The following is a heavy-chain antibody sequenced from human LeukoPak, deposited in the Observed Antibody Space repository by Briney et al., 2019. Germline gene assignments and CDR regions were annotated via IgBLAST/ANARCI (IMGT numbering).Heavy chain of an antibody. CDR1: GYTFTSYY. CDR2: INPNSCGT. Sequence: DSVTVTCTASGYTFTSYYLHWVRQPPGQGLEWMGWINPNSCGTNYAQQFQGRLTMTRNTSISTAYMELSRLRSDDKAVYYCARNKYYDILTGYYGFDYWGQGTLVTVSS. V-gene: IGHV1-2*02. D-gene: IGHD3-9*01. J-gene: IGHJ4*02. CDR3: ARNKYYDILTGYYGFDY.